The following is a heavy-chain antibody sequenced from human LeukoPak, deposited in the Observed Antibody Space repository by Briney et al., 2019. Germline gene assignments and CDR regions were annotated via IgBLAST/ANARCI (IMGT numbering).Heavy chain of an antibody. V-gene: IGHV3-48*03. CDR1: GFTFSSYE. J-gene: IGHJ3*01. CDR3: ARGLGHIVVVTAIPD. Sequence: PGGSLRLSCAASGFTFSSYEMNWVRQAPGKGLEWVSYISNSGSTIYYADSVKGRFTISRDNAKKSLYLQMNSLRAEGTAVYYCARGLGHIVVVTAIPDWGQGTMVTVSS. D-gene: IGHD2-21*02. CDR2: ISNSGSTI.